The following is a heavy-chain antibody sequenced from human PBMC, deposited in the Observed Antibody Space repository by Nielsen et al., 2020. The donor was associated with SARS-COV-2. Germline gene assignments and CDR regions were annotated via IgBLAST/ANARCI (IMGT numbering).Heavy chain of an antibody. CDR2: MNPNRGNT. V-gene: IGHV1-8*01. CDR1: GYTFTSYD. D-gene: IGHD5-18*01. CDR3: ARGVGYGPPFDY. J-gene: IGHJ4*02. Sequence: ASVKVSCKASGYTFTSYDINWVRQATGQGLEWMGWMNPNRGNTGYAQKFQGRVTMTRNTSISTAYMELSSLRSEDSAVYYCARGVGYGPPFDYWGQGTLVTVSS.